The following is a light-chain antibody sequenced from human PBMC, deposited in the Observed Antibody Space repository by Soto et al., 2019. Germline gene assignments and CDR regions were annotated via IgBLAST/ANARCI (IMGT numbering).Light chain of an antibody. CDR1: QSVGSY. V-gene: IGKV3-11*01. CDR3: QQRTNWRAT. Sequence: EVVLTQSPATLSLSPGERATLSCRASQSVGSYLTWYQQRPGQAPRLLIFDASNRATGVPARFSGSGSGTDFTLTISCLEPEDFAVYFCQQRTNWRATFGQGTRLDIK. J-gene: IGKJ5*01. CDR2: DAS.